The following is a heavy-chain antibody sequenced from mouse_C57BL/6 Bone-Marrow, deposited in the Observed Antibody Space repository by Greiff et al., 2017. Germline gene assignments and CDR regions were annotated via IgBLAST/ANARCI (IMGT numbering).Heavy chain of an antibody. V-gene: IGHV5-9-1*02. CDR2: ISSGGDYI. J-gene: IGHJ3*01. D-gene: IGHD4-1*01. CDR3: TRERNWGRFAY. CDR1: GFTFSSYA. Sequence: EVHLVESGEGLVKPGGSLKLSCAASGFTFSSYAMSWVRQTPEKRLEWVAYISSGGDYIYYADTVKGRFTISRDNARNTLYLQMSSLKSEDTAMYYCTRERNWGRFAYWGQETLVTVSA.